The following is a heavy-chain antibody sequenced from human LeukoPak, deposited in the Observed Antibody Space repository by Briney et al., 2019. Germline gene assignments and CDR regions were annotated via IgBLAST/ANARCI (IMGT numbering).Heavy chain of an antibody. J-gene: IGHJ6*04. CDR2: IYYSGST. D-gene: IGHD3-10*01. V-gene: IGHV4-31*03. CDR3: AKDLWFGELSFYGMDV. Sequence: SQTLSLTCTVSGGSPSSGGYYWSWIRQHPGKGLEWIGHIYYSGSTYYNPSLKSRVPISVDTSKNQFSLKLSSVTAADTAVYYCAKDLWFGELSFYGMDVWGKGTTVTVSS. CDR1: GGSPSSGGYY.